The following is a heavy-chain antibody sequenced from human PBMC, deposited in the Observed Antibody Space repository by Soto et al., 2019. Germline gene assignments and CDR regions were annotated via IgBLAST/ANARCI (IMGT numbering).Heavy chain of an antibody. V-gene: IGHV3-33*01. CDR2: IWYDGSNK. Sequence: GSLRLSCAASGFTFSSYGMHWVRQAPGKGLEWVAVIWYDGSNKYYADSVKGRFTISRDNSKNTLYLQMSSLRAEDTAVYYCARDSDYDFWSGYSDYYYYGMDVWGQGTTVTVSS. CDR3: ARDSDYDFWSGYSDYYYYGMDV. D-gene: IGHD3-3*01. J-gene: IGHJ6*02. CDR1: GFTFSSYG.